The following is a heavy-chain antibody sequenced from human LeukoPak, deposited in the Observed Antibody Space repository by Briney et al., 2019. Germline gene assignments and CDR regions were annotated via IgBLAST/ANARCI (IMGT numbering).Heavy chain of an antibody. V-gene: IGHV3-15*01. Sequence: GGSLRLSCAASGFTFSNAWMSWVRQAPGKGLEWVGRIKSKTDGGTTDYAAPVKGRFTISRDDSKNTLYLQMNSLKTEDTAVYYCTTPYYGSGSYLYWGQGTLVTVSS. J-gene: IGHJ4*02. CDR2: IKSKTDGGTT. CDR1: GFTFSNAW. CDR3: TTPYYGSGSYLY. D-gene: IGHD3-10*01.